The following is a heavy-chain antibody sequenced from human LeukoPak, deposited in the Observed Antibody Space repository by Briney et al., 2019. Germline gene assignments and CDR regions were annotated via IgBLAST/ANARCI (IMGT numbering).Heavy chain of an antibody. CDR3: ARVKWELLQGYFDY. V-gene: IGHV3-66*02. D-gene: IGHD1-26*01. Sequence: GGSLRLSCAASGFTFRSYAMSWVRQAPGKGLEWVSIIYSGGSTFYVDSVKGRFTISRDNSKNTLYLQMNSLRAEDTAVYYCARVKWELLQGYFDYWGQGTLVTVSS. J-gene: IGHJ4*02. CDR1: GFTFRSYA. CDR2: IYSGGST.